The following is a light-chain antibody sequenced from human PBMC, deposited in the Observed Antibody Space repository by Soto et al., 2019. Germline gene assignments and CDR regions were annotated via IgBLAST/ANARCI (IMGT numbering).Light chain of an antibody. CDR1: QSISNW. Sequence: DIQMTHSPSTLSASVGYIVIITFRSSQSISNWLAWYQQKPGKAPNLLIYKASSLKSGVPSRFSGSGSGTEFTLTISSLQPDDFATYYCKQYDTYWKFGQGTKVDIK. V-gene: IGKV1-5*03. J-gene: IGKJ1*01. CDR2: KAS. CDR3: KQYDTYWK.